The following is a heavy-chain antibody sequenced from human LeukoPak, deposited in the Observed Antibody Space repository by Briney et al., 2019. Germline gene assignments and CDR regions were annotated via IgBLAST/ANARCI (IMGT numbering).Heavy chain of an antibody. CDR2: IYSAGST. CDR1: GLSVSYNY. V-gene: IGHV3-66*01. CDR3: AKDFRWSQDY. Sequence: GGSLRLSCAGSGLSVSYNYMTWVRQAPGKGLEWVSVIYSAGSTYYADSAKGRFTISGDSSKNTAYLQLTSLRVEDTAVYYCAKDFRWSQDYWGQGTLVTVSS. J-gene: IGHJ4*02. D-gene: IGHD4-23*01.